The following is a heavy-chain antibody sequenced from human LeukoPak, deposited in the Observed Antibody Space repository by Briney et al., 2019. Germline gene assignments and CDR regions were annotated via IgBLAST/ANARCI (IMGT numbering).Heavy chain of an antibody. CDR2: IDSGGST. CDR1: GFTLSSNY. V-gene: IGHV3-53*01. D-gene: IGHD3-10*01. Sequence: GGSLRLSCAASGFTLSSNYMSWVRQAPGKGLEWVSVIDSGGSTYYADSVKGRFTISRDNSKNTLYLEVISLTAEDTAVYYCAKDDAWLRFGEWSQGTLVTVSS. CDR3: AKDDAWLRFGE. J-gene: IGHJ4*02.